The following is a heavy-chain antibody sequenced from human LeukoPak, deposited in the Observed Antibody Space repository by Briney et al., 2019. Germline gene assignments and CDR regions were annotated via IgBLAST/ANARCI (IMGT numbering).Heavy chain of an antibody. D-gene: IGHD4-17*01. CDR2: INPDSGDT. V-gene: IGHV1-2*02. CDR3: ARETAVTTAIHLNHFDL. CDR1: GYTFTFHY. J-gene: IGHJ4*02. Sequence: GASVKVSCKASGYTFTFHYLHWVRQATGQGLEWMGWINPDSGDTHYAQRFQGRVSVTRDTSITTAYMDLSTLRSDDTAMYYCARETAVTTAIHLNHFDLWGQGTLVTVSS.